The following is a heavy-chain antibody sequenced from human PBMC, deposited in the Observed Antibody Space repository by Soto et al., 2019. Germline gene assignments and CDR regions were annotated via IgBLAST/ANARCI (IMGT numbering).Heavy chain of an antibody. V-gene: IGHV1-18*01. D-gene: IGHD2-21*02. CDR3: ATLQLGGDRMLNWFDP. J-gene: IGHJ5*02. CDR1: GYIFTKYG. Sequence: QVQVVQSGPELKKPGASVKFSCKAQGYIFTKYGIGWVRQAPGHGREWMGVITVYNGDRKDAQKFQDRVSMTTDTATDTAYMELKSLRSGDTAVYSSATLQLGGDRMLNWFDPWGQGTLVTVSS. CDR2: ITVYNGDR.